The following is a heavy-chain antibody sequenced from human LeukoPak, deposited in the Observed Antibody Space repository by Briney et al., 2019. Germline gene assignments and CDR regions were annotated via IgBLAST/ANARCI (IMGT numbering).Heavy chain of an antibody. CDR1: GFTFTTYG. J-gene: IGHJ4*02. Sequence: GGSLRLSCSASGFTFTTYGMNWVRQAPGKGLEWVSGISGSDGSTNYADSVKGRFTISRENSKNTLYLQMNSLRAEDTAVYYCAKDSAKKYDDYWGQGTLVTVSS. CDR3: AKDSAKKYDDY. V-gene: IGHV3-23*01. CDR2: ISGSDGST. D-gene: IGHD2/OR15-2a*01.